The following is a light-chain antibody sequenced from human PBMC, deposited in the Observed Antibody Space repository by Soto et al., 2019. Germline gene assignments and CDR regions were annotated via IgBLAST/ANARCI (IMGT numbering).Light chain of an antibody. V-gene: IGKV3-11*01. CDR2: DTF. J-gene: IGKJ2*01. CDR3: QHYNNWPPYT. CDR1: QSVNSY. Sequence: EIVLTQSPATLSLSPGERATLSCTASQSVNSYLAWYQHRPGQAPRLLIYDTFNRATGVPARFSGSGSGTDFTLTISSLEPEDFAVYYCQHYNNWPPYTFGQGTRLEIK.